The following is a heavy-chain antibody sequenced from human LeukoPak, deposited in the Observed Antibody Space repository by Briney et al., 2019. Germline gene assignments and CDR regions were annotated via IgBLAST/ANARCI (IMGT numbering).Heavy chain of an antibody. Sequence: GGSLRLSCAASGFTFSRYWMSWVRQAPGKGLEWVATIKEDGSQKYYVDSVKGRFTISRDNAKSSLYLQMNSLRAEDTAAYYCAAPPRCTMPVCGGGATVTVSS. CDR3: AAPPRCTMPV. J-gene: IGHJ6*04. CDR2: IKEDGSQK. V-gene: IGHV3-7*05. D-gene: IGHD2-2*01. CDR1: GFTFSRYW.